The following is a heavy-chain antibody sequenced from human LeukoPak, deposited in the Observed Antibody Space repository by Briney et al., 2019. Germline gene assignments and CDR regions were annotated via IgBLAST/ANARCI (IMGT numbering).Heavy chain of an antibody. Sequence: GGSLRLSCAASGFTFSSYLMSWVRQAPGKGLEWVANINQDGSEKYYVDSVKGRFTISRDNAKNSLYLQMNRLRAEDTAVYYCARIYCSGGSCYSVFDAFDIWGQGTMVTVSS. CDR1: GFTFSSYL. CDR2: INQDGSEK. V-gene: IGHV3-7*03. D-gene: IGHD2-15*01. J-gene: IGHJ3*02. CDR3: ARIYCSGGSCYSVFDAFDI.